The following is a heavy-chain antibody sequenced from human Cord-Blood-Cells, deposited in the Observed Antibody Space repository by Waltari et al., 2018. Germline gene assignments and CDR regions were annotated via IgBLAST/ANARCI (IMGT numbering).Heavy chain of an antibody. CDR3: ARGLTSGYYDSSGYYY. CDR2: IKHSGST. D-gene: IGHD3-22*01. J-gene: IGHJ4*02. V-gene: IGHV4-34*01. Sequence: QVQLQQWGAGLLKPSETLSLTCAVYGGSFSGYYWSWIRQPPGKGLEWIGEIKHSGSTNHNPSLKSRVTRSVDTSKNQFSLKLSSVSAADTAVYYCARGLTSGYYDSSGYYYWGQGTLVTVSS. CDR1: GGSFSGYY.